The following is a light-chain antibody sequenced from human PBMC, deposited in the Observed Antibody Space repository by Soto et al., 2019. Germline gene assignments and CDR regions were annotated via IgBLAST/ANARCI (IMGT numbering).Light chain of an antibody. V-gene: IGKV3-11*01. CDR3: QQRGNWPPWT. CDR2: DAS. CDR1: QSVYNS. Sequence: EIVLTQSPATLSLSPGERATLSCRASQSVYNSLAWFQQKPGQAPRLLTYDASNRATGIPARFSGSGSGTDFTLTISSLEPEDFAVYYCQQRGNWPPWTFGQGTKV. J-gene: IGKJ1*01.